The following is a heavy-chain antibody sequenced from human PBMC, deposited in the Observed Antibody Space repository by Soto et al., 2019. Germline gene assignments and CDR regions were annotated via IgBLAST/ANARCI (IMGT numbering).Heavy chain of an antibody. V-gene: IGHV3-72*01. Sequence: GGSLRLSCAASGFTFRDYYMDWVRQAPGKGLEWVGRIRNKANNYATEYAASVKDRFTISRDDSKNSLSLQMNSLKTEDTAVYYCARGWALGVLVPGAFDYWGQGSLVTVSS. CDR1: GFTFRDYY. J-gene: IGHJ4*02. CDR2: IRNKANNYAT. CDR3: ARGWALGVLVPGAFDY. D-gene: IGHD3-16*01.